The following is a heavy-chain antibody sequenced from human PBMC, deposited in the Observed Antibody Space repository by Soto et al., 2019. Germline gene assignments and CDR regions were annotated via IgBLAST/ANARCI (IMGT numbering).Heavy chain of an antibody. CDR2: IWYDGSNK. J-gene: IGHJ4*02. D-gene: IGHD6-13*01. V-gene: IGHV3-33*01. Sequence: GGSLRLSCAASGFTFSSYGMHWVRQAPGKGLEWVAVIWYDGSNKYYADSVKGRFTISRDNSKNTLYLQMNSLRAEDTAVYYCARSTRRYSSSWNFDYWGQGTLVTVSS. CDR1: GFTFSSYG. CDR3: ARSTRRYSSSWNFDY.